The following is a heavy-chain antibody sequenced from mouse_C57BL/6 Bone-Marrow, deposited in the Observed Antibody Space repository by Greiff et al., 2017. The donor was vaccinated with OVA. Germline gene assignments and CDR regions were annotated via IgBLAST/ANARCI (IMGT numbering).Heavy chain of an antibody. CDR1: GYTFTSYW. D-gene: IGHD2-5*01. CDR2: IYPNSGST. J-gene: IGHJ3*01. CDR3: ARRGLYYSNQFAY. V-gene: IGHV1-64*01. Sequence: VQLQQPGAELVKPGASVKLSCKASGYTFTSYWMHWVKPRPGQGLEWIGMIYPNSGSTNYNEKFKSKATLTVDTSSMTAYMQLSSLTSEDSAVYYCARRGLYYSNQFAYWGQGTLVTVSA.